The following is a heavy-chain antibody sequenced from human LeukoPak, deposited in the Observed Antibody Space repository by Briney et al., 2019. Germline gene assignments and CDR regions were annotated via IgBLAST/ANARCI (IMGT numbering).Heavy chain of an antibody. CDR1: GYSFTSYW. D-gene: IGHD3-22*01. J-gene: IGHJ3*02. CDR2: IYPGDSDT. V-gene: IGHV5-51*01. Sequence: PGESLKISCKGSGYSFTSYWIGWVRQMPGKGLEWMGIIYPGDSDTRYSPSFQGQVTISADKSISTAYLQWSSLKASDTAMYYCARGPDSSGYLDAFDIRGQGTMVTVSS. CDR3: ARGPDSSGYLDAFDI.